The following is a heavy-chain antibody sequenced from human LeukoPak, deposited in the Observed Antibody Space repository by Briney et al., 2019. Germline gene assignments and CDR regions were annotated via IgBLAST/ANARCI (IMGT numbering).Heavy chain of an antibody. CDR3: ANYGSGSYRFDP. V-gene: IGHV4-31*03. Sequence: KPSETLSLTCTASGGSISSGGYYWSWIRQHPGKGLEWIGYIHHSGSTYYNPSLKSRLIISLDTSKNQFSLKLNSVTAADTAVYYCANYGSGSYRFDPWGQGTLVTVSS. CDR1: GGSISSGGYY. J-gene: IGHJ5*02. CDR2: IHHSGST. D-gene: IGHD3-10*01.